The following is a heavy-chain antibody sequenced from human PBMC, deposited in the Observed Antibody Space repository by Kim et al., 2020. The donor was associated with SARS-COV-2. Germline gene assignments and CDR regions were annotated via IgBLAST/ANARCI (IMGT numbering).Heavy chain of an antibody. Sequence: GGSLRLSCAASGFTFSNAWMSWVRQAPGKGLEWVGRIKSKTDGGTTDYAAPVKGRFTISRDDSKNTLYLQMNSLKTEDTAVYYCTTEVLWFGEFSEYYFDYWGQGTLVTVSS. CDR2: IKSKTDGGTT. V-gene: IGHV3-15*01. J-gene: IGHJ4*02. CDR1: GFTFSNAW. CDR3: TTEVLWFGEFSEYYFDY. D-gene: IGHD3-10*01.